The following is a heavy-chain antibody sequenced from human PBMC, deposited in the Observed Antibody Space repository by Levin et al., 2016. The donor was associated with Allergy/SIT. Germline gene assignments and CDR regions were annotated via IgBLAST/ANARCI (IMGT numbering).Heavy chain of an antibody. D-gene: IGHD3-16*01. CDR2: IYYSGST. J-gene: IGHJ5*02. Sequence: WIRQPPGKGLEWIGYIYYSGSTNYNPSLKSRVTISVDTSKNQFSLKLSSVTAADTAVYYCARDHESVGGNWFDPWGQGTLVTVSS. CDR3: ARDHESVGGNWFDP. V-gene: IGHV4-59*01.